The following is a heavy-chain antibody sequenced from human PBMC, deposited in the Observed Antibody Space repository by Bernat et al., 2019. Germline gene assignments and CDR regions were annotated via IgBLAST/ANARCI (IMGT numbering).Heavy chain of an antibody. D-gene: IGHD3-3*01. J-gene: IGHJ4*02. CDR1: GFTVSSNY. CDR3: ARARGGFWSNYEVGGLDC. Sequence: EVQLVESGGGLIQPGGSLRLSCAASGFTVSSNYMSWVRQAPGKGLEWVSVIYSGGSTYYADSVKGRFTISRDNSKNTLFLQMNSLRAEDTAVYYCARARGGFWSNYEVGGLDCWGQGTLVTVSS. CDR2: IYSGGST. V-gene: IGHV3-53*01.